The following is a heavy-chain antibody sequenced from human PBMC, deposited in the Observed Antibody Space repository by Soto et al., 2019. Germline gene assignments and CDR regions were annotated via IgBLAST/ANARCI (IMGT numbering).Heavy chain of an antibody. CDR3: AKDRASSTYYYYGMDV. J-gene: IGHJ6*02. Sequence: PGGSLKISCAASGFTFSSYAMSRDRQAPGKGLEWVSAISGSGGSTYYADSVKGRFTISRDNSKNTLYLQMNSLRAEDTAVYYCAKDRASSTYYYYGMDVWGQGTTVTVSS. V-gene: IGHV3-23*01. CDR2: ISGSGGST. D-gene: IGHD2-2*01. CDR1: GFTFSSYA.